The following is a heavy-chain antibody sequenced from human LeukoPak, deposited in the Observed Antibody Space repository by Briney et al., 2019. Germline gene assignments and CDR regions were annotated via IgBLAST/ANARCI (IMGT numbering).Heavy chain of an antibody. CDR1: GVSMGSGGYS. V-gene: IGHV4-30-2*01. D-gene: IGHD3-9*01. CDR2: IYHRGST. Sequence: PSETLSLTCAVSGVSMGSGGYSWSWVRQPPGKGLEWIGYIYHRGSTSYNPSLKSRVTISLDKSRNQFSLNLSSVTAADTAVYYCARAPYDILTGYFLFDSWGQGTLVTVSS. CDR3: ARAPYDILTGYFLFDS. J-gene: IGHJ4*02.